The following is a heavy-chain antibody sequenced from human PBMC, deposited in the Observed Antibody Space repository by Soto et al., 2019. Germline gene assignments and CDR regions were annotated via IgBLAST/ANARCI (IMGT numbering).Heavy chain of an antibody. Sequence: QVQLVESGGGVVQPGGSLRLSCAASGFTFSNYAMHCVRLAPGTGLEWVAGISYDGRNKFSADSVKGRFTISRDNSQNTLYMQMNSLRPEDTAVYYCAKEASRFSVPPALDYWGQGTLVTVS. CDR3: AKEASRFSVPPALDY. CDR1: GFTFSNYA. CDR2: ISYDGRNK. V-gene: IGHV3-30*18. J-gene: IGHJ4*02. D-gene: IGHD2-2*01.